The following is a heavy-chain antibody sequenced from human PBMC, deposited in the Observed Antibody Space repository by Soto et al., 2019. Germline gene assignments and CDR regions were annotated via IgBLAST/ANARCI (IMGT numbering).Heavy chain of an antibody. CDR3: AKDYGSSRYFFDY. Sequence: GGSLRLSCAASGFTFINYAMTWVRQAPGEGLEWVSTISGNGANTHYADSVKGRFPISRDNSKNTLYIQMNSLRADDTAVYYCAKDYGSSRYFFDYWGQGALVTVSS. V-gene: IGHV3-23*01. D-gene: IGHD6-19*01. J-gene: IGHJ4*02. CDR2: ISGNGANT. CDR1: GFTFINYA.